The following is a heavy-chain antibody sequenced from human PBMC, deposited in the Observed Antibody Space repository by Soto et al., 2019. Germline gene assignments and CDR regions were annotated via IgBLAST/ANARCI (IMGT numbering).Heavy chain of an antibody. CDR2: ISGSGGST. CDR1: GFTFSSYA. CDR3: AKGTGANYYGMDV. Sequence: GVSLRLSCAASGFTFSSYAISWVRQAPGKGLEWVSAISGSGGSTYYADSVKGRFTISRDDSKNTLYLQMNSLRAEDTAVYYCAKGTGANYYGMDVWRQRSTVSVSS. V-gene: IGHV3-23*01. J-gene: IGHJ6*02. D-gene: IGHD1-26*01.